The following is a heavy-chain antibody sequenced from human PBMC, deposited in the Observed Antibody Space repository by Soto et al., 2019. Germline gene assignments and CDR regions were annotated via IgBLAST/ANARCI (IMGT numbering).Heavy chain of an antibody. J-gene: IGHJ6*01. CDR1: GGTFSSYA. V-gene: IGHV1-69*01. D-gene: IGHD5-12*01. Sequence: QVQLVQSGAEVKKTGSSVKVSCKASGGTFSSYAISWVRQAPGQGLEWMGGIIPIFGTANYAQKFQGRVTITADESTSTAYMERSSLRSKDTAVYYCARDWRDGYNFSYYGMDVWGQGTTVTFSS. CDR2: IIPIFGTA. CDR3: ARDWRDGYNFSYYGMDV.